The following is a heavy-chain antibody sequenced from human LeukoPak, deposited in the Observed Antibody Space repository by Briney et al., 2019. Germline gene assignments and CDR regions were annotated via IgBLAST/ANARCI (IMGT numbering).Heavy chain of an antibody. D-gene: IGHD3-10*01. Sequence: SGGSLRLSCAASGFTFSNYAMSRVRQAPGMGLEWVSAITDSGGDTYHADSIKGRFTISRDNSKNTLYLQMNGLGADDTAVYYCAKGSSGSRPYYFDYWGQGTLVTVSS. CDR3: AKGSSGSRPYYFDY. J-gene: IGHJ4*02. CDR2: ITDSGGDT. CDR1: GFTFSNYA. V-gene: IGHV3-23*01.